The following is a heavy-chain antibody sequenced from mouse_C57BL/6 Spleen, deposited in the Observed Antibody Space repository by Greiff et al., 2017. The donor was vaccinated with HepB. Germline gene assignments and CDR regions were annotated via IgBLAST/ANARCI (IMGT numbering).Heavy chain of an antibody. CDR1: GYAFSSYW. D-gene: IGHD4-1*01. V-gene: IGHV1-80*01. Sequence: VKLQESGAELVKPGASVKISCKASGYAFSSYWMNWVKQRPGKGLEWIGQIYPGDGDTNYNGKFKGKATLTADKSSSTAYMQLSSLTSEDSAVYFCARDADWDGFAYWGQGTLVTVSA. CDR3: ARDADWDGFAY. J-gene: IGHJ3*01. CDR2: IYPGDGDT.